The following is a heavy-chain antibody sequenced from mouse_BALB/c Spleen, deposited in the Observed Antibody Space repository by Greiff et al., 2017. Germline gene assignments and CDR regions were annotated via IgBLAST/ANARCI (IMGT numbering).Heavy chain of an antibody. CDR3: ARTTMITTGYAMDY. J-gene: IGHJ4*01. D-gene: IGHD2-4*01. CDR1: GYTFTSYT. CDR2: INPSSGYT. V-gene: IGHV1-4*01. Sequence: VKLVESGAELARPGASVKMSCKASGYTFTSYTMHWVKQRPGQGLEWIGYINPSSGYTNYNQKFKDKATLTADKSSSTAYMQLSSLTSEDSAVYYCARTTMITTGYAMDYWGQGTSVTVSS.